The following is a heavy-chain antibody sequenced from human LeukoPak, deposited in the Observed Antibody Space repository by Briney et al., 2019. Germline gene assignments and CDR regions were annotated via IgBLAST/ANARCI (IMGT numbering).Heavy chain of an antibody. V-gene: IGHV1-2*06. CDR2: INPSGSST. D-gene: IGHD3-3*01. Sequence: ASVKVSCKASGYSFTSHYMHWVRQAPGQGLEWLGLINPSGSSTLYAQKFQGRVTMTRDTSISTAYMELSRLRSDDTAVYYCARSGVGSPWGQGTLVTVSS. CDR1: GYSFTSHY. CDR3: ARSGVGSP. J-gene: IGHJ4*02.